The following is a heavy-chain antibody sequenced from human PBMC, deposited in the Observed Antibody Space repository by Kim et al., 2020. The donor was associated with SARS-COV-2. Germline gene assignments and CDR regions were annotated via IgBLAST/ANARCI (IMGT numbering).Heavy chain of an antibody. CDR1: GFTFGDYA. V-gene: IGHV3-9*01. J-gene: IGHJ6*02. Sequence: GGSLRLSCAASGFTFGDYAMHWVRQAPGKGLEWVSGISWNSGSIGYADSVKGRFTISRDNAKNSLYLQMNSLRAEDTAVYYCAKVTGISYATVYYYYGMDVWGQGTTVTVSS. D-gene: IGHD6-6*01. CDR2: ISWNSGSI. CDR3: AKVTGISYATVYYYYGMDV.